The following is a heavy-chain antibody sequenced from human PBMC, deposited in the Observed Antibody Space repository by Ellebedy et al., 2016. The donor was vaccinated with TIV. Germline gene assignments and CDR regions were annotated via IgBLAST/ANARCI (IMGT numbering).Heavy chain of an antibody. V-gene: IGHV5-51*01. D-gene: IGHD1-1*01. CDR1: GYTFSNYW. CDR3: ARSPSGISNPYHIDY. Sequence: GESLKISXQTSGYTFSNYWIAWVRQMPGKGLELMGIIYPGDSESIYSPSFQGRVTISADRSTTSAYLQWSSLKASDTAMYYCARSPSGISNPYHIDYWGQGTLVTVSS. CDR2: IYPGDSES. J-gene: IGHJ4*02.